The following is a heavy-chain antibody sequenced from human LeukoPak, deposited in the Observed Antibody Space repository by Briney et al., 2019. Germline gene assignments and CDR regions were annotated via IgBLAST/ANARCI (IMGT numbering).Heavy chain of an antibody. D-gene: IGHD5-18*01. J-gene: IGHJ6*04. Sequence: GRSLSLPCAASGFTFSRYGMDCVRQAPGKGLEWVAVVWDNGINKFYADSVKGRFTISRDNAKHTLSLHINSLSAEDSAVYYCVKEPAPYSLGDAWGKGTTVTVSS. V-gene: IGHV3-33*06. CDR1: GFTFSRYG. CDR3: VKEPAPYSLGDA. CDR2: VWDNGINK.